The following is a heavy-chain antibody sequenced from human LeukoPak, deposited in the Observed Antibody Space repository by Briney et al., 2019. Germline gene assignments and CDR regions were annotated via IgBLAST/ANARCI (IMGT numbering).Heavy chain of an antibody. Sequence: GGSLRLSCAASGFTFTNCAMSWVRQAPGKGLEWVSAISGSGTRTYYADSVKGRFTISRDNSKNTLYLQMNSLRAEDRAVYHCAKEQTSSGFFDYWGQGTLVTVSS. D-gene: IGHD2-2*01. V-gene: IGHV3-23*01. CDR1: GFTFTNCA. CDR3: AKEQTSSGFFDY. J-gene: IGHJ4*02. CDR2: ISGSGTRT.